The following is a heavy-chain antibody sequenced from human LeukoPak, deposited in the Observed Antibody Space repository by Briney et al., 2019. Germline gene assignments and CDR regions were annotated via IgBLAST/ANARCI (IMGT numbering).Heavy chain of an antibody. J-gene: IGHJ4*02. Sequence: AGGSLRLSCAASGFTFSSYAMHWVRQAPGKGLEWVAVISYDGSNKYYADSVKGRFTISRDNSKNTLYLQMNSLRAEDTAVYYCAKKLAQIVVVPPAIPYFDYWGQGTLVTVSS. D-gene: IGHD2-2*02. CDR2: ISYDGSNK. CDR1: GFTFSSYA. V-gene: IGHV3-30-3*02. CDR3: AKKLAQIVVVPPAIPYFDY.